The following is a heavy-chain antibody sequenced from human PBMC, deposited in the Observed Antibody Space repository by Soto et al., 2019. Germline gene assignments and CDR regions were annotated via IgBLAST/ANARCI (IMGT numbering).Heavy chain of an antibody. CDR2: LSSSGSTI. CDR3: ARVLGQPHDSSGYYIDY. V-gene: IGHV3-11*01. CDR1: GFTFSDYY. D-gene: IGHD3-22*01. J-gene: IGHJ4*02. Sequence: GGSLRLSCAASGFTFSDYYMSWIRQAPGKGLEWVSFLSSSGSTIYYADSVKGRFAISRDNAKNSLFLQMNSLGAEDTAVFYCARVLGQPHDSSGYYIDYWGQGTLVTVSS.